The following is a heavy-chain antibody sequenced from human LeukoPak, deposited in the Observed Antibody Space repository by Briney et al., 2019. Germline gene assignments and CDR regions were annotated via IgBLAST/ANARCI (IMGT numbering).Heavy chain of an antibody. CDR2: ISAYNGNT. V-gene: IGHV1-18*01. CDR1: GYTFTSYG. J-gene: IGHJ4*02. CDR3: AIALVAAPIDY. Sequence: GASVKVSCKASGYTFTSYGISWVRQAPGQGLEWMGWISAYNGNTNYARKLQGRVTMTTDTSTSTAYMELRRLRSDDTAVYYCAIALVAAPIDYWGQGTLVTVSS. D-gene: IGHD2-15*01.